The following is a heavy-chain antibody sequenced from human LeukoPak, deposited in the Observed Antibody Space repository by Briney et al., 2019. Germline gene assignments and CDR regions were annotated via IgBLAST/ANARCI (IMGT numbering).Heavy chain of an antibody. Sequence: SVKVSCKASGGTFSSYAISWVRQAPGQGLEWMGGIIPIFGTANYAQKFQGRVTITADESTSTAYMELSGLRSEDTAVYYCARDYTGTTGTNWFDPWGQGTLVTVSS. D-gene: IGHD1-1*01. CDR2: IIPIFGTA. CDR1: GGTFSSYA. V-gene: IGHV1-69*01. CDR3: ARDYTGTTGTNWFDP. J-gene: IGHJ5*02.